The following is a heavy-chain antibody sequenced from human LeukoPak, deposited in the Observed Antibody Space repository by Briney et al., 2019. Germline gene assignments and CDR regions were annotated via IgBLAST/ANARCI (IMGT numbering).Heavy chain of an antibody. CDR3: ARGPDFYDFWSGYWDY. D-gene: IGHD3-3*01. CDR1: GGSISSGSYY. J-gene: IGHJ4*02. CDR2: IYTSGST. V-gene: IGHV4-61*02. Sequence: SETLSLTCTVSGGSISSGSYYWSWIRQPAGKGLEWIGRIYTSGSTNYNPSLKSRVTISVDTSKNQFSLKLSSVTAADTAVYYCARGPDFYDFWSGYWDYWGQGTLVTVSS.